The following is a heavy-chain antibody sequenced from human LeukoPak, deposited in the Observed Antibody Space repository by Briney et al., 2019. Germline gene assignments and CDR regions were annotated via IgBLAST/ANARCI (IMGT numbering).Heavy chain of an antibody. CDR2: IYDSGYT. V-gene: IGHV4-59*08. CDR3: ARLNKAGGSHRDFDC. D-gene: IGHD4-23*01. Sequence: PSETLSLTCTVSGASIRTYHWSWFRQSPGKGLEWTASIYDSGYTNCSPSLKSRTTISVDTSNNQFSLRLTSVTAADTAVYYCARLNKAGGSHRDFDCWGQGTLVTVSS. CDR1: GASIRTYH. J-gene: IGHJ4*02.